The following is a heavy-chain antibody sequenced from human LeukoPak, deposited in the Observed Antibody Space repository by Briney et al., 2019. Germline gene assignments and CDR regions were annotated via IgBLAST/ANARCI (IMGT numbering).Heavy chain of an antibody. D-gene: IGHD3-3*01. J-gene: IGHJ4*02. CDR1: GGSISSSSYY. CDR3: ARSLRFLECYPFDY. Sequence: SETLSLTCAVSGGSISSSSYYWGWIRQPPGKGLEWIGSIYYSGSTYYNPSLKSRVTISVDTSKNQFSLKLSSVTAADTAVYYCARSLRFLECYPFDYWGQGTLVTVSS. CDR2: IYYSGST. V-gene: IGHV4-39*01.